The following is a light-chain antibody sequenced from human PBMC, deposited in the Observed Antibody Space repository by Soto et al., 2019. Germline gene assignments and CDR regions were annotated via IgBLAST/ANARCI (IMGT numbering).Light chain of an antibody. Sequence: EIVLTXSPATLSLSXXXXATLSCRASQTVSSYLAWYQQKPGQAPRLLIYDASNRATGIPARFSGSGSGTDFTLTISSLEPEDFAVYYCQQRSNWLSFGGGTKVEIK. J-gene: IGKJ4*01. CDR3: QQRSNWLS. V-gene: IGKV3-11*01. CDR2: DAS. CDR1: QTVSSY.